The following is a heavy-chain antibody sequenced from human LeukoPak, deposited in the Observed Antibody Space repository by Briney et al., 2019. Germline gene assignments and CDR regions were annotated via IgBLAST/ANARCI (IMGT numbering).Heavy chain of an antibody. J-gene: IGHJ4*02. CDR3: AKDQNPVDY. V-gene: IGHV3-23*01. CDR2: ISGSGGST. CDR1: GFTVSSNY. Sequence: GGSLRLSCAASGFTVSSNYMSWVRQAPGKGLEWVSAISGSGGSTYYADSVKGRFTISRDNSKNTLYLQMNSLRAEDTAVYYCAKDQNPVDYWGQGTLVTVSS.